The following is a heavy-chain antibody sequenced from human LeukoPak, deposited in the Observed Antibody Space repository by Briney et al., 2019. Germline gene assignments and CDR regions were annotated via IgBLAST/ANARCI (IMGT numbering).Heavy chain of an antibody. J-gene: IGHJ6*02. CDR2: ISGSGGST. CDR1: GFTFSSYA. CDR3: AKDLGRIQTYGMDV. V-gene: IGHV3-23*01. Sequence: GGPLRLSCAASGFTFSSYAMSWVRQAPGKGLEWVSAISGSGGSTYYADSVKGRFTISRDNSKNTLYLQMNSLRAEDTAVYYCAKDLGRIQTYGMDVWGQRTTVTVSS.